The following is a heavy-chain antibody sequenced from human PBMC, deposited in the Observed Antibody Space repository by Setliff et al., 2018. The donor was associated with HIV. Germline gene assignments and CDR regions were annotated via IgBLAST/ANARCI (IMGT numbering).Heavy chain of an antibody. Sequence: PGGSLRLSCAASGFTFSRYSMNWIRQAPGKGLEWVSYISSSSSSYTNYADSVKGRFTISRDNAKNSLYLQMNSLRAEDTAVYYCTRGIVVVPAAMGGYFDYWGQGTLVTVSS. D-gene: IGHD2-2*01. J-gene: IGHJ4*02. CDR2: ISSSSSSYT. CDR1: GFTFSRYS. CDR3: TRGIVVVPAAMGGYFDY. V-gene: IGHV3-21*05.